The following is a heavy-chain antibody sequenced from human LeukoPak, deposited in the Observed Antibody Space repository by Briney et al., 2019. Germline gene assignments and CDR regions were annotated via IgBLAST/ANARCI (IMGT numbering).Heavy chain of an antibody. J-gene: IGHJ3*02. CDR3: ARGSSGWRSLYAFDI. V-gene: IGHV4-34*01. CDR1: GGSFSGYY. Sequence: SETLSITCAVYGGSFSGYYWSWIRQPPRKRLEWIGEINHSGSTNYNPSLKSRVTISVDTSKNQFSLKLSSVTAADTAVYYCARGSSGWRSLYAFDIWGQGTMVTVSS. D-gene: IGHD6-19*01. CDR2: INHSGST.